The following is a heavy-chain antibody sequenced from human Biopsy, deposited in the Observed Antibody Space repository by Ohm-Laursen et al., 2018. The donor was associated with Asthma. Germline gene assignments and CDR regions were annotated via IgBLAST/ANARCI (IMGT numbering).Heavy chain of an antibody. CDR2: VMTVFGTT. J-gene: IGHJ6*02. D-gene: IGHD6-19*01. CDR3: ARCQVGYSSGWSLLLKKIYYSGMDV. Sequence: ASVKVSCKAPGGTFSNLAISWVRQAPGQGLEWLGGVMTVFGTTNYAQKFQGRVTITADESTSTAYMEVTSLRSEDTAIYYCARCQVGYSSGWSLLLKKIYYSGMDVWGQGTAVTVSS. V-gene: IGHV1-69*13. CDR1: GGTFSNLA.